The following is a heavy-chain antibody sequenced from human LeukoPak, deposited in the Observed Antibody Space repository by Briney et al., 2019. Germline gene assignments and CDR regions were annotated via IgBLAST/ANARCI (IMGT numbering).Heavy chain of an antibody. D-gene: IGHD3-10*01. CDR2: IYYSGST. Sequence: SETLSLTCTVSGGSISSGDYYWSWIRQPPGKALEGMGNIYYSGSTYYNPSLKSRVTISVDTSKNQFSLKPSSVTAADTAVYYCARGGDYYGSGSYSGGVPFDYWGQGTLVTVSS. CDR1: GGSISSGDYY. J-gene: IGHJ4*02. V-gene: IGHV4-30-4*01. CDR3: ARGGDYYGSGSYSGGVPFDY.